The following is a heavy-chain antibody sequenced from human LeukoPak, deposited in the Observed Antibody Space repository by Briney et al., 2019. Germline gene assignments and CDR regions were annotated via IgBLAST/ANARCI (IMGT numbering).Heavy chain of an antibody. CDR3: ARFYDGLDY. J-gene: IGHJ4*02. V-gene: IGHV3-30*02. CDR1: GFTFSSYG. Sequence: GGSLRLSCAASGFTFSSYGMEWLRQTPGKGLEWVAIIRSDGTHIHYLDSVKDRFIISRDNSKDTLYLQINSVRTEDSAVYYCARFYDGLDYWSQGTLVTVSS. D-gene: IGHD5/OR15-5a*01. CDR2: IRSDGTHI.